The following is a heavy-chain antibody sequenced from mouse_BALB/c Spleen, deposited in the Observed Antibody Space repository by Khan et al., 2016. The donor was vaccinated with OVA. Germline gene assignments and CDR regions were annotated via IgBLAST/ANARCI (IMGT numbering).Heavy chain of an antibody. CDR2: ISSGSNTI. CDR1: GFTLSSFG. V-gene: IGHV5-17*02. J-gene: IGHJ4*01. D-gene: IGHD2-3*01. Sequence: EVELVESGGGLVQPGGSRKLSCAASGFTLSSFGMHWVRQAPEKGLEWVAYISSGSNTIDYADTVKGRFTISRDNSQNTLFLQMTSLRSEDTAMYYCTRRRIYDGYYGGAMDDWGQGTSVTVSS. CDR3: TRRRIYDGYYGGAMDD.